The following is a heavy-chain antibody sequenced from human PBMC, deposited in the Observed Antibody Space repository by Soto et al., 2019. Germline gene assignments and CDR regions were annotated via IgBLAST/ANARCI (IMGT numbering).Heavy chain of an antibody. V-gene: IGHV3-21*01. D-gene: IGHD1-1*01. CDR2: ISSSSSYI. Sequence: GGSLRLSCAASGFTFSSYSMNWVRQAPGKGLEWVSSISSSSSYIYYADSVKGRFTISRDNAKNSLYLQMNSLRAEDTAVYYCARDPRQPVDAFDIWGQGTMVTVSS. CDR1: GFTFSSYS. CDR3: ARDPRQPVDAFDI. J-gene: IGHJ3*02.